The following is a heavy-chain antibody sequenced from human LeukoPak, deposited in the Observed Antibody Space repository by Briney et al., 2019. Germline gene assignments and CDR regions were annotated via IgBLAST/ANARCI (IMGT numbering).Heavy chain of an antibody. D-gene: IGHD3-3*01. Sequence: GGSLRLSCAASGITFSSYAMSWVRQAPGEGLEWVSSISGTGGSTYYADSVKGRFTISRDNSKNSLYLQMNSLRAEDTAVYYCVKAPLGFLEWQHRYYMDVWGKGTTVTVSS. CDR2: ISGTGGST. CDR3: VKAPLGFLEWQHRYYMDV. CDR1: GITFSSYA. J-gene: IGHJ6*03. V-gene: IGHV3-23*01.